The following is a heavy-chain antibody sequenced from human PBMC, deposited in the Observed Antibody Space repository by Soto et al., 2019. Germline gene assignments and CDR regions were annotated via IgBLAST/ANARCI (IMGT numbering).Heavy chain of an antibody. CDR1: GFTFSSYW. CDR3: AGQIFDSGP. V-gene: IGHV3-74*01. J-gene: IGHJ5*02. Sequence: GGSLRLSCAASGFTFSSYWMHWVRQAPGKGLVWVSRINSVGTSTSYADSVKGRFTISRDNAKNTLYLQMSSLRAEDTAVYYCAGQIFDSGPWGQGTLVTVSS. D-gene: IGHD3-22*01. CDR2: INSVGTST.